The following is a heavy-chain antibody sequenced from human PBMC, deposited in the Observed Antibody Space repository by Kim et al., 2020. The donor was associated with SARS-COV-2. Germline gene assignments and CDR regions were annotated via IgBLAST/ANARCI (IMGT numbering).Heavy chain of an antibody. V-gene: IGHV3-9*01. CDR3: AKDWGGGYSPNGARTWFDP. D-gene: IGHD5-18*01. CDR2: ISWNSGSI. CDR1: GFTFDDYA. J-gene: IGHJ5*02. Sequence: GGSLRLSCAASGFTFDDYAMHWVRQAPGKGLEWVSGISWNSGSIGYADSVKGRFTISRDNAKNSLYLQMNSLRAEDTALYYCAKDWGGGYSPNGARTWFDPWCQGTLVSVSS.